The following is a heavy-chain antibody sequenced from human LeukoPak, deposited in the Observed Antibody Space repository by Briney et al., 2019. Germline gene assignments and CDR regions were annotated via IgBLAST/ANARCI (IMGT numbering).Heavy chain of an antibody. D-gene: IGHD6-19*01. Sequence: HGGSLRLSCAASGFTFSLYNMNWVRQAPGKGLDWVSQISASETSIKYADSVRGRFTISRDNVKNSVYLQMNSLRAEDTAIYYCVRDNLENQWLERSYWGQGTLVTVSS. J-gene: IGHJ4*02. CDR3: VRDNLENQWLERSY. CDR2: ISASETSI. CDR1: GFTFSLYN. V-gene: IGHV3-48*03.